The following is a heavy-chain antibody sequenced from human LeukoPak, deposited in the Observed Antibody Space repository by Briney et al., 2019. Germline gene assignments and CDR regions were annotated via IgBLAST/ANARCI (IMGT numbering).Heavy chain of an antibody. Sequence: GGSPRLSCTVSGFTVSSNSMSRVRQAPGKGLEWVSFIYSDNTHYSDSVKGRFTISRDNSKNTLYLQMNSLRAEDTAVYYCAQLEPNGGGDYWGQGTLVTVSS. D-gene: IGHD1-1*01. CDR3: AQLEPNGGGDY. CDR1: GFTVSSNS. V-gene: IGHV3-53*01. CDR2: IYSDNT. J-gene: IGHJ4*02.